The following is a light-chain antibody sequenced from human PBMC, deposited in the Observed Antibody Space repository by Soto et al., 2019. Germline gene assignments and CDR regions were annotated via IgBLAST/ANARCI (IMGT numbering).Light chain of an antibody. V-gene: IGLV6-57*04. Sequence: NFMLTQPHSVSDSPGKTVTISCTRSSGSIASNYVQWHQQRPGSAPPTVIYADKQRPSGVPDRFSGSIDSSSNSASLTISGLETEDEVDCYWQSFHRLFGGGTKLTVL. CDR2: ADK. CDR3: QSFHRL. CDR1: SGSIASNY. J-gene: IGLJ2*01.